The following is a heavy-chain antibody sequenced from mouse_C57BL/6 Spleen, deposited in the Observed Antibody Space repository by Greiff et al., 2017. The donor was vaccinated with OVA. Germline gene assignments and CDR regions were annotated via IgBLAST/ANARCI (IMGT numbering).Heavy chain of an antibody. Sequence: EVKLMESGGGLVQPGGSLKLSCAASGFTFSDYGMAWVRQAPKQGPEWVAFISHLAYSIYDADTVTGRFTISRENAKNTLYLEMSSLRSEDTAMYYCASWDEGYAMDYWGQGTSVTVSS. CDR3: ASWDEGYAMDY. V-gene: IGHV5-15*01. J-gene: IGHJ4*01. D-gene: IGHD4-1*01. CDR1: GFTFSDYG. CDR2: ISHLAYSI.